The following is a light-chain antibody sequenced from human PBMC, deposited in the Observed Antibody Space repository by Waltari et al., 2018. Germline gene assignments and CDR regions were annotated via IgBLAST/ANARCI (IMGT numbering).Light chain of an antibody. CDR2: KAS. J-gene: IGKJ2*01. CDR3: QQYNNWPPT. V-gene: IGKV1-5*03. CDR1: QSISSW. Sequence: DIQMTQSPSSLSASVGDRVTITCRASQSISSWLAWYQQKPGKAPNLLIYKASSLGSGVPSRFSGSGSGTEFTLTISSLQPDDFATYYCQQYNNWPPTFGQGTKLEIK.